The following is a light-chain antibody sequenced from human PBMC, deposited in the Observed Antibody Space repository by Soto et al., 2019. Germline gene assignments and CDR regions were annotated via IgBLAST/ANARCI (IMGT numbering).Light chain of an antibody. CDR1: QSVSSSY. CDR3: QQYGSSPPGT. CDR2: GAS. V-gene: IGKV3-20*01. Sequence: EIVLTQSPGPLSLSPGERSTLSCRASQSVSSSYLGWYQQKPGQAPRLLIYGASSRATGIPDRFSGSGSGTDFTLTISRLEPEDVAVYYCQQYGSSPPGTFGQGTKVEIK. J-gene: IGKJ1*01.